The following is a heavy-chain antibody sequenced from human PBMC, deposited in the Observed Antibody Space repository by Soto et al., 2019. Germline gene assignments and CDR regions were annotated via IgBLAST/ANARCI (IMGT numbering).Heavy chain of an antibody. CDR3: AREPRHILNAFDI. J-gene: IGHJ3*02. Sequence: QVQLQESGPGLVKPSQTLSLTCTVSGGSISSGDYCWSWIRQPPGKGLEWIGYIYYSGSTYSNPSLKSRVTISVDTSKNQFSLKLSSVTASDTAVYYCAREPRHILNAFDIWGHGTMVTVSS. D-gene: IGHD2-21*01. CDR2: IYYSGST. V-gene: IGHV4-30-4*01. CDR1: GGSISSGDYC.